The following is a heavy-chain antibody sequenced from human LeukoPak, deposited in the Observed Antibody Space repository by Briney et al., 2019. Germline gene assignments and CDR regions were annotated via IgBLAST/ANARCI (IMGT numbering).Heavy chain of an antibody. CDR1: GFTFSSYG. J-gene: IGHJ4*02. CDR2: VNSDGSAT. Sequence: GGSLRLSCAASGFTFSSYGMSWVRQAPGKGLVWVSHVNSDGSATSYADSVKGRFTISRDNAKNTVYLHMNSLRVEDTAVYYCTSFYETNWGQGTLVTVSS. D-gene: IGHD2/OR15-2a*01. CDR3: TSFYETN. V-gene: IGHV3-74*01.